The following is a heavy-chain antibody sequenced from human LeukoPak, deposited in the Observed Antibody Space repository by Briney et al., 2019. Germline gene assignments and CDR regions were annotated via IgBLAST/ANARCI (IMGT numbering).Heavy chain of an antibody. V-gene: IGHV4-39*02. Sequence: SETLSLTCTVSGGSMSRSNYYWGWIRQPPGKGLEWIGSIYYSGSTDYNASLKSRVTIFVDASKNQMSLKLSSVTAADTAVYFCARDPYSYDSSGAFDIWGQGTMVTVSS. CDR3: ARDPYSYDSSGAFDI. J-gene: IGHJ3*02. D-gene: IGHD3-22*01. CDR2: IYYSGST. CDR1: GGSMSRSNYY.